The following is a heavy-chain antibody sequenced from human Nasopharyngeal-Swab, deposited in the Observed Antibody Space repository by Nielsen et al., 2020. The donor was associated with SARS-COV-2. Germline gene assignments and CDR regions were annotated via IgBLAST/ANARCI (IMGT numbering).Heavy chain of an antibody. V-gene: IGHV3-7*01. CDR1: GFSLSSFW. CDR3: ARDCSSTSCYGGWFDP. CDR2: INEDASEK. D-gene: IGHD2-2*01. J-gene: IGHJ5*02. Sequence: GGSLRLSCAASGFSLSSFWMSWVRQAPGKGLEWVANINEDASEKYYVDSVKGRFTISRDNAKNSLYLQMNSLRAEDTAVYYCARDCSSTSCYGGWFDPWGQGTLVTVSS.